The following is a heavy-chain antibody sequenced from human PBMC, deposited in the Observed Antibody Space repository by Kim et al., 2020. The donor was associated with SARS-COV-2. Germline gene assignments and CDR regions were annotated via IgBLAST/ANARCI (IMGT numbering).Heavy chain of an antibody. V-gene: IGHV3-30*04. CDR2: ISYDGSNK. Sequence: GGSLRLSCAASGFTFSSYAMHWVRQAPGKGLEWVAVISYDGSNKYYADSVKGRFTISRDNSKNTLYLQMNSLRAEDTAVYYCARAWVVGHWGQGTLVTVSS. CDR3: ARAWVVGH. D-gene: IGHD1-26*01. J-gene: IGHJ4*02. CDR1: GFTFSSYA.